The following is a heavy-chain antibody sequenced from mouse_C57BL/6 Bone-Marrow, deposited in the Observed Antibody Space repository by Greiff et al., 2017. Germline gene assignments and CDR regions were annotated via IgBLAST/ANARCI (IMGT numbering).Heavy chain of an antibody. CDR1: GYAFSSSW. Sequence: QVHVKQSGPELVKPGASVKISCKASGYAFSSSWMNWVKQRPGKGLEWIGRIYPGDGDTNYNGKFKGKATLTADKSSSTAYMQLSSLTSEDSAVYFCARWAYYYGSAFAYWGQGTLVTVSA. CDR2: IYPGDGDT. V-gene: IGHV1-82*01. D-gene: IGHD1-1*01. CDR3: ARWAYYYGSAFAY. J-gene: IGHJ3*01.